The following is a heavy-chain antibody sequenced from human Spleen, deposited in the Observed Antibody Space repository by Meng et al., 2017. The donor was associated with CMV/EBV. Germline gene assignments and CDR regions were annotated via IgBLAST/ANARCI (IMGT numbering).Heavy chain of an antibody. J-gene: IGHJ4*02. CDR3: AREDLRIWFLDY. V-gene: IGHV3-23*01. CDR1: GCTFSSYV. Sequence: SCAASGCTFSSYVVNWVRQAPGKGLEWVSGISDSGGTTYYADSVKGRFTISRDNSRNTVFLQANSLRVEDTAVYYCAREDLRIWFLDYWGQGALVTVSS. D-gene: IGHD3-10*01. CDR2: ISDSGGTT.